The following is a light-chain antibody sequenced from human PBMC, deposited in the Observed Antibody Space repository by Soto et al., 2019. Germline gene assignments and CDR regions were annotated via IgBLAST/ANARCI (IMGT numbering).Light chain of an antibody. V-gene: IGLV1-51*01. CDR1: SSNIGGNS. CDR3: GSWDSSLSAYV. J-gene: IGLJ1*01. CDR2: DDD. Sequence: QSVLTQPPSVSAAPGQKVTISCSGSSSNIGGNSVSWYQQLPGTAPKLLIYDDDKRASGIPDRFSGSKSGTSATLGITGFQTGDEADYYCGSWDSSLSAYVFGTGTKATLL.